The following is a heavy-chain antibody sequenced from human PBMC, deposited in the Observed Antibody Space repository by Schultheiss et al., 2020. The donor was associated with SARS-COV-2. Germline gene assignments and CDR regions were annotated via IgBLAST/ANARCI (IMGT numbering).Heavy chain of an antibody. J-gene: IGHJ6*02. V-gene: IGHV4-61*01. CDR2: IYYSGST. Sequence: SETLSLTCTVSGGSVSSGSYYWSWIRQPPGKGLEWIGYIYYSGSTNYNPSLKSRVTMSVDTSKNQFSLKLSSVTAADTAVYYCARDGGAIFGVVGGYYYYGMDVWGQGTTVTVSS. CDR3: ARDGGAIFGVVGGYYYYGMDV. CDR1: GGSVSSGSYY. D-gene: IGHD3-3*01.